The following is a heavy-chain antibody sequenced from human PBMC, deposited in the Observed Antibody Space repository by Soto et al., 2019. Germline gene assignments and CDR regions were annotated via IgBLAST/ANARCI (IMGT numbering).Heavy chain of an antibody. D-gene: IGHD2-2*03. J-gene: IGHJ4*02. V-gene: IGHV4-59*11. CDR3: ASGWMAAFDN. CDR1: GDSIKTHY. Sequence: SETLSLTCNVSGDSIKTHYWSWIRQPPGKGLEWIGYIYYSGSTLYNPSLKRRVTISVDTAKNQFSLRLNSVTAADTAVYYCASGWMAAFDNWGQGTLVTVSS. CDR2: IYYSGST.